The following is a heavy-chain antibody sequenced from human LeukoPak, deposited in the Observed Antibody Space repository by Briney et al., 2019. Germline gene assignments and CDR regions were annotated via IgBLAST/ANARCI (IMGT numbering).Heavy chain of an antibody. V-gene: IGHV3-15*01. CDR1: GVTFSNAW. CDR2: IKRKTDGGTT. CDR3: TTLYDYGDYYFDF. J-gene: IGHJ4*02. D-gene: IGHD4-17*01. Sequence: PGGSLRLSCAASGVTFSNAWMSWVRQAPGKGLEWVGRIKRKTDGGTTDYAAPVKGRFTISRDDSKNTLYLQMNSLKTEDTAVYYCTTLYDYGDYYFDFWGQGTLVTVSS.